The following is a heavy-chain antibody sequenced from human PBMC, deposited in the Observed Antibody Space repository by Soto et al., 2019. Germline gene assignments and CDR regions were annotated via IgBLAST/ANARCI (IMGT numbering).Heavy chain of an antibody. J-gene: IGHJ4*02. CDR2: ISGSGGST. Sequence: EVQLLESGGGLVQPGGSLRLSCAASGFTFSSYAMSWVRQAPGKGLEWVSAISGSGGSTYYADSVKGRFTISRDNSKNQLYLQMNSLKAVDTAVYYGANGGGGLGNFDYWGQGTLVTVSS. V-gene: IGHV3-23*01. D-gene: IGHD2-15*01. CDR1: GFTFSSYA. CDR3: ANGGGGLGNFDY.